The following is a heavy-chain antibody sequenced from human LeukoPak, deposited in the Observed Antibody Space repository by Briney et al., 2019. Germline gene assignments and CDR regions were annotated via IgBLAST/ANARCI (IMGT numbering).Heavy chain of an antibody. V-gene: IGHV4-30-4*01. CDR1: GGSISSGDYY. Sequence: PSETLSLTCTVSGGSISSGDYYWSWIRQPPGKGLEWIGYIYYSGSTYYNPSLKSRVTISVDTSKNQFSLKLSSVTAADTAVYYCARDPDYYGSGSYGMDVWGQGTTVTVSS. J-gene: IGHJ6*02. CDR2: IYYSGST. D-gene: IGHD3-10*01. CDR3: ARDPDYYGSGSYGMDV.